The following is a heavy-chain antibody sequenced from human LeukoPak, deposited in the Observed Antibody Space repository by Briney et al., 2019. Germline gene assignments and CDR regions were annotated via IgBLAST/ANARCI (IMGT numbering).Heavy chain of an antibody. CDR1: GFTFSNDY. CDR3: ARAGGRYYYYMDV. J-gene: IGHJ6*03. Sequence: PGGSLRLSCAASGFTFSNDYMHWVRQAPGKGLEWVSRISGDGINTAYADSVKGRFTISRDNAKNSLYLQMNSLRAEDTAVYYCARAGGRYYYYMDVWGKGTTVTISS. D-gene: IGHD2-15*01. V-gene: IGHV3-74*01. CDR2: ISGDGINT.